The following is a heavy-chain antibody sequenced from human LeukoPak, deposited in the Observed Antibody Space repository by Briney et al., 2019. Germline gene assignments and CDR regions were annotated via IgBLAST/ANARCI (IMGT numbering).Heavy chain of an antibody. J-gene: IGHJ4*02. Sequence: SVKVSCKASGGTFSSYAISWVRQAPGQGLEWMGRIIPILGIANYAQKFQGRVTITADKSTSTAYMELSSLRSEDTAVYYWTRDRVGSTVVTDYWGQGTLVTVSS. D-gene: IGHD4-23*01. CDR1: GGTFSSYA. V-gene: IGHV1-69*04. CDR3: TRDRVGSTVVTDY. CDR2: IIPILGIA.